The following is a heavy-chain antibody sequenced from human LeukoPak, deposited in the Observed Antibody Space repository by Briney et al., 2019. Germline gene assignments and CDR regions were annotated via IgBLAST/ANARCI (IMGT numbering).Heavy chain of an antibody. J-gene: IGHJ4*02. CDR3: ARGRPHGNDY. CDR2: IASDGSST. Sequence: PGGSQRLSCAASGFTFSSYWMNWVRQAPGKGLVWVSRIASDGSSTTYADSVKGRFSISRDNAKNTLYLQMNSLRVEDTAVYYCARGRPHGNDYWGQGTLVIVSS. V-gene: IGHV3-74*01. D-gene: IGHD4-23*01. CDR1: GFTFSSYW.